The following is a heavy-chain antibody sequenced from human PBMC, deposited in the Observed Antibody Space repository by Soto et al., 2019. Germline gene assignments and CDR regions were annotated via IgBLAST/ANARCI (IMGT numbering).Heavy chain of an antibody. V-gene: IGHV3-21*01. CDR1: RFTFSTYE. J-gene: IGHJ6*02. D-gene: IGHD3-3*01. CDR3: ARPTPGDFWSGYQDYYGMDV. CDR2: ISSSSSYI. Sequence: GGSLRLSCAASRFTFSTYEMNWVRQAPGKGLEWVSSISSSSSYIYYADSVKGRFTISRDNAKNSLYLQMNSLRAEDTAVYYCARPTPGDFWSGYQDYYGMDVWGQGTTVTVSS.